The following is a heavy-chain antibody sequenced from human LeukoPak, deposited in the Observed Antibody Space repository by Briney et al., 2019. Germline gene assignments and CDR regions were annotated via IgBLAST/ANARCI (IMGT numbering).Heavy chain of an antibody. J-gene: IGHJ4*02. CDR2: ISSSSTYT. D-gene: IGHD4-17*01. CDR3: ARRMPSVTTFDY. V-gene: IGHV3-11*03. CDR1: GFTFSDYY. Sequence: GGSLRLSCAASGFTFSDYYMSWMRQAPGRGLEWVSYISSSSTYTNYADSVKGRFTISRDNARNSLYLQMSSLRADDTAVYYCARRMPSVTTFDYWGQGTLVTVSS.